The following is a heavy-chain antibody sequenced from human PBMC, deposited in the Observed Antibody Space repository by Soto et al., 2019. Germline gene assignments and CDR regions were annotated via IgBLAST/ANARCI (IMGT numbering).Heavy chain of an antibody. CDR2: IYYSGST. CDR1: GGSISSGGYY. V-gene: IGHV4-39*01. D-gene: IGHD6-13*01. J-gene: IGHJ6*02. CDR3: GKHLGGYRGSRKYSYYGGKV. Sequence: SETLSLTCTVSGGSISSGGYYWSWIRQHPGKGLEWIGSIYYSGSTYYNPSLKSRVTISVDTSKNQFSLKLSSVTAADTAVYYCGKHLGGYRGSRKYSYYGGKVWAQGPTPTVPS.